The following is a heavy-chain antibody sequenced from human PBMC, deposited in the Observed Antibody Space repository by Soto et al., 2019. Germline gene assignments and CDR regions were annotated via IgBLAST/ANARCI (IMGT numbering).Heavy chain of an antibody. CDR3: AKYGSMNDGSSGWYYFDY. D-gene: IGHD6-19*01. CDR2: ISYDGSNK. J-gene: IGHJ4*02. CDR1: GFTFSSYG. V-gene: IGHV3-30*18. Sequence: QVQLVESGGGVVQPGRSLRLSCAASGFTFSSYGMHWVRQAPGKGLEWVAVISYDGSNKYYADSVKGRFTISRDNSKNTLYLQMNSLRAEDTAVYYCAKYGSMNDGSSGWYYFDYWGQGTLVTVSS.